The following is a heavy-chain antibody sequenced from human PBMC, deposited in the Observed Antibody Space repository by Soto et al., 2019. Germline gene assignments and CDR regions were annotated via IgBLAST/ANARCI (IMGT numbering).Heavy chain of an antibody. Sequence: QVQLVESGGGVVQPGRSLRLSCAASGFTFSSYAMHWVRQAPGKGLEWVAVISYDGSNKYYADSVKGRFTISRDNSKNTVYLQMNSLRAEDTAVYYCASSVVAVTTSWGQGTLVNVSS. J-gene: IGHJ4*02. CDR2: ISYDGSNK. D-gene: IGHD2-15*01. V-gene: IGHV3-30-3*01. CDR1: GFTFSSYA. CDR3: ASSVVAVTTS.